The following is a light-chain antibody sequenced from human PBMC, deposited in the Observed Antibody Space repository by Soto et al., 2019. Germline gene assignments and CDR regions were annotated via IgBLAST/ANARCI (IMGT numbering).Light chain of an antibody. CDR2: TAS. CDR1: QTISSW. CDR3: LHDYSYPRT. V-gene: IGKV1-5*01. Sequence: IQMTQSPSTLSGSVGDRVTITCRASQTISSWLAWYQQKPGKAPKLLIYTASTLQSGVPSRFSGSGSGADFTLTIRSLQPEDSATYYCLHDYSYPRTFGQGTKVDI. J-gene: IGKJ1*01.